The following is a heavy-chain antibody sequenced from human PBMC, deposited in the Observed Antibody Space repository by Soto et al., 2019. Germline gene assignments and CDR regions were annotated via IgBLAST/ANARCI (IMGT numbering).Heavy chain of an antibody. CDR3: SRVFWDIVVVPATPWWLDP. J-gene: IGHJ5*02. CDR2: MNPNSGNT. CDR1: GYSFTSYD. D-gene: IGHD2-2*01. V-gene: IGHV1-8*01. Sequence: ASVKVSCKASGYSFTSYDINWVRQATGQGLEWMGWMNPNSGNTGYAQKFQGRVTMTRNTSISTAYMELSSLRSEDTAVYYCSRVFWDIVVVPATPWWLDPWGQGTLVTVSS.